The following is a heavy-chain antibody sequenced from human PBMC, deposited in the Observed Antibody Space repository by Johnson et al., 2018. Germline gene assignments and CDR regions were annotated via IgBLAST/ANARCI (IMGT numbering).Heavy chain of an antibody. D-gene: IGHD3-3*01. V-gene: IGHV3-11*04. J-gene: IGHJ3*02. CDR3: ARRTDLLAFDI. Sequence: QVQLVQSGGGLVKPGGSLRLSCAASGFRFSDYYMGWIRQAPGKGLEWVSHISSSDSSTYYADSVKGRLTISRDNAKNSLYLQMNILRAEDTAVYYCARRTDLLAFDIWGQGTMVTVSS. CDR2: ISSSDSST. CDR1: GFRFSDYY.